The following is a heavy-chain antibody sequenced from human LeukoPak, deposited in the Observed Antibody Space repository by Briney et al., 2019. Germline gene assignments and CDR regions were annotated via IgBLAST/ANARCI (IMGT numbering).Heavy chain of an antibody. J-gene: IGHJ3*02. Sequence: SETLSLTCTVSGGSISSYYWSWIRQPPGKGLEWIGYIYYSGSTNYNPSLKSRVTISVDTSKNQFSLKLSSVTAADTAVYYCASLYYYDSSGYYRSAAFDIWGQGTMVTVSS. D-gene: IGHD3-22*01. V-gene: IGHV4-59*01. CDR3: ASLYYYDSSGYYRSAAFDI. CDR2: IYYSGST. CDR1: GGSISSYY.